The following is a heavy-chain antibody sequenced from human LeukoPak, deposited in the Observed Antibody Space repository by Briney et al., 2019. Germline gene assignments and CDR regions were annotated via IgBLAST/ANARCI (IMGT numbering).Heavy chain of an antibody. CDR2: ISNDGTNK. Sequence: GGSLRLSCAVSGFTFSSYAMHWVRQAPGKGLEWVAFISNDGTNKNYADSVKGRFTISRDNSKNTLYLQMNSLRAEDTAVYYCARDVPYDFWSGYGSYYYYYMDVWGKGTTVTVSS. CDR3: ARDVPYDFWSGYGSYYYYYMDV. V-gene: IGHV3-30-3*01. J-gene: IGHJ6*03. CDR1: GFTFSSYA. D-gene: IGHD3-3*01.